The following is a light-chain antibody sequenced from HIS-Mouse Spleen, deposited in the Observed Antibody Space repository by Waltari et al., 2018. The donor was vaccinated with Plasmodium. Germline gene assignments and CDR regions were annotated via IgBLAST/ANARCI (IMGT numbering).Light chain of an antibody. CDR3: SSYTSSSTLV. V-gene: IGLV2-14*01. J-gene: IGLJ1*01. CDR2: EVS. Sequence: QSALTQPASGSGSPGQSLPISCTGTSSDVGGYTYVSWYQQHPGKAPKLMIYEVSNRPSGVSNRFSGSKSGNTASLTISGLQAEDEADYYCSSYTSSSTLVFGTGTKVTVL. CDR1: SSDVGGYTY.